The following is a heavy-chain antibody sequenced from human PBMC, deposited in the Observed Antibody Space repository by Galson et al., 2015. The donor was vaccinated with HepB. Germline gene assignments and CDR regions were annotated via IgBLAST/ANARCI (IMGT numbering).Heavy chain of an antibody. CDR2: IYYSGST. Sequence: SETLSLTCTVSGGSISSYYWSWIRQPPGKGLEWIGYIYYSGSTNYNPSLKSRVTISVDTSKNQFSLKLSSVTAADTAVYYCARDSRWGNWNDDGDFSSAFFDYWGQGTLVTVSS. J-gene: IGHJ4*02. CDR3: ARDSRWGNWNDDGDFSSAFFDY. CDR1: GGSISSYY. V-gene: IGHV4-59*01. D-gene: IGHD1-20*01.